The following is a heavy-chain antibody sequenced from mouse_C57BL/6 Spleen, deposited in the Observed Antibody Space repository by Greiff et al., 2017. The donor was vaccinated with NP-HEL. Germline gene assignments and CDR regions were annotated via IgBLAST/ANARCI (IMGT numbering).Heavy chain of an antibody. J-gene: IGHJ2*01. CDR3: ARGGPYYYGSAYYFDY. CDR2: INPNNGGT. D-gene: IGHD1-1*01. CDR1: GYTFTDYN. Sequence: EVQLQQSGPELVKPGASVKMSCKASGYTFTDYNMHWVKQSHGKSLEWIGYINPNNGGTSYNQKFKGKATLTGNKSSSTAYMELRSLTSEDSAVYYCARGGPYYYGSAYYFDYWGQGTTLTVSS. V-gene: IGHV1-22*01.